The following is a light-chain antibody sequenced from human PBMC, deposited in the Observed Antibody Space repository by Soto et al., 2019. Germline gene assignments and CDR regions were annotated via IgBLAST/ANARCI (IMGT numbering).Light chain of an antibody. J-gene: IGLJ1*01. CDR3: SSYAGSSNV. Sequence: QSALTPPPSASGSPGQSVAISGAGASSYVGGYNYVTWYQQNTGKAPKLMIYEVNTRPSGVPDRFSASKSGNTASLTVSGLQAEDEADYYCSSYAGSSNVFGTGTKVNVL. V-gene: IGLV2-8*01. CDR1: SSYVGGYNY. CDR2: EVN.